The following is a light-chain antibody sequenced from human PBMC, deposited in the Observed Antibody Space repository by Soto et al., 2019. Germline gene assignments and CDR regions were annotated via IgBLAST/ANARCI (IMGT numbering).Light chain of an antibody. Sequence: DIQMTQSPSTLSASVGDRVTITCRASQSIGSFLPWYQQKPGNTPKLLIYKASILHGGLPSRFSGSGSGTEFSPTISCLQTDDLATYYSQQYESYWPFGQGTKV. CDR2: KAS. J-gene: IGKJ1*01. CDR1: QSIGSF. V-gene: IGKV1-5*03. CDR3: QQYESYWP.